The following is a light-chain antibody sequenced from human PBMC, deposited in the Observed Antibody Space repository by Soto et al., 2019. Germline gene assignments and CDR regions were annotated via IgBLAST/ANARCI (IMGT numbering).Light chain of an antibody. CDR1: TSDVGAYNF. CDR2: DVS. Sequence: QYALPQPASVSGSPGQSITISCTGTTSDVGAYNFVSWYQQHPRKVPKLMIFDVSRRPSWVSDRFSGSKSGNTASLTISGLQAEDEGDYYCSSYTSSSTHGFGIGGKGPVL. V-gene: IGLV2-14*03. CDR3: SSYTSSSTHG. J-gene: IGLJ1*01.